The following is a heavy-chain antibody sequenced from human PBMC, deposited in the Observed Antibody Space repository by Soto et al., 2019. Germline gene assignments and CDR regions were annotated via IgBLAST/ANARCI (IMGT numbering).Heavy chain of an antibody. V-gene: IGHV4-61*01. CDR2: IYYSGST. J-gene: IGHJ5*02. Sequence: LSLTCTVSGGSVSSGSYYWSWIRQPPGKGLEWIGYIYYSGSTNYNPSLKSRVTISVDTSKNQFSLKLSSVTAADTAVYYCARDRRYYYDSSGYPIYNWFDPWGQGTLVTVSS. D-gene: IGHD3-22*01. CDR1: GGSVSSGSYY. CDR3: ARDRRYYYDSSGYPIYNWFDP.